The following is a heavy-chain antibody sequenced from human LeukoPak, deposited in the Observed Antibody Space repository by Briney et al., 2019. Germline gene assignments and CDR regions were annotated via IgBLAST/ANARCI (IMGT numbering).Heavy chain of an antibody. Sequence: SETLSLTCAVYGGSFSGYYWSWIRQPPGKGLEWIGEINHSGSTNYNPSLKSRVTISVDTSKDQFSLKLSSVTAADTAVYYCARIGWYFHNDYWGPGTLVTVAS. CDR2: INHSGST. D-gene: IGHD6-19*01. CDR1: GGSFSGYY. J-gene: IGHJ4*02. CDR3: ARIGWYFHNDY. V-gene: IGHV4-34*01.